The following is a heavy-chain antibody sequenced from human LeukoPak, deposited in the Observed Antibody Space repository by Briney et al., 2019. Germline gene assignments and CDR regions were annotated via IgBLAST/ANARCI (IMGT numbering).Heavy chain of an antibody. J-gene: IGHJ5*02. Sequence: GSSVKVSCKASGGTFSSYAISWVRQAPGQGLEWMGGIIPIFGTANYAQKFQGRVTLTRDTSTGTFYMELSSLTSEDTAVYYCARHDFDLPMIYSFFVHWGQGTLVTVSS. CDR2: IIPIFGTA. V-gene: IGHV1-69*05. CDR1: GGTFSSYA. CDR3: ARHDFDLPMIYSFFVH. D-gene: IGHD3-3*01.